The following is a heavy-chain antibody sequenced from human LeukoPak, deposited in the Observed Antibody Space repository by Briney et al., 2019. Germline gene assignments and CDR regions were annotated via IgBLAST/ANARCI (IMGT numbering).Heavy chain of an antibody. CDR2: IYTSGST. J-gene: IGHJ6*03. D-gene: IGHD6-13*01. V-gene: IGHV4-4*07. Sequence: SETLSLTCTVSGGSISSYYWSWIRQPAGKGLEWIGRIYTSGSTNYNPSLKSRVTISVDTSKNQFSLKLSSVTAADTAVYYCARAPIAAVIHRDYYYYYMDVWGKGTTVTISS. CDR3: ARAPIAAVIHRDYYYYYMDV. CDR1: GGSISSYY.